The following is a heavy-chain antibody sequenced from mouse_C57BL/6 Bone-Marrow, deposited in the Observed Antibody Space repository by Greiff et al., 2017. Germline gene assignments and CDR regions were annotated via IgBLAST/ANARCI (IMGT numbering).Heavy chain of an antibody. Sequence: VKLQQPGAELVKPGASVKVSCKASGYTFTSYWMHWVKQRPGQGLEWIGRIHPSDSDTNYNQKFKGKATLTVDKSSSTAYMPLSSLTSEDSAVYYCAIGDISTVVSGMDYWGQGTSVTVSS. J-gene: IGHJ4*01. CDR3: AIGDISTVVSGMDY. V-gene: IGHV1-74*01. D-gene: IGHD1-1*01. CDR1: GYTFTSYW. CDR2: IHPSDSDT.